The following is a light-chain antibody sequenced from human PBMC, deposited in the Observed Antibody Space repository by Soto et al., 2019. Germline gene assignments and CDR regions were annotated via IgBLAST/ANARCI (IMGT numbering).Light chain of an antibody. CDR3: QQYGSSHWT. V-gene: IGKV3-20*01. CDR1: QSVSSSY. J-gene: IGKJ1*01. Sequence: EIVLTQSPGTLSLSPGERATLSCRVSQSVSSSYLAWYQQKPGQAPRLLIYGASSRATGIPDRFSGSGSGTDFTLTISRLEPEDFAVYYCQQYGSSHWTFGQGTKVDIK. CDR2: GAS.